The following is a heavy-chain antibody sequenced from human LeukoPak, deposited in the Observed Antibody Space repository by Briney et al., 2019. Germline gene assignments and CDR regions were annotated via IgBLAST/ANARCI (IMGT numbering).Heavy chain of an antibody. CDR2: INQDGSEI. D-gene: IGHD3-16*01. V-gene: IGHV3-7*01. J-gene: IGHJ3*01. Sequence: GGSLRLSCVAYGFTFSHYWMTWVRQAPGKEPEWVANINQDGSEIVYVDSVKGRFTISRDNAKNTLYLQMNSLRAEDTAVYYCARDFLHLGGWGQGTMVTVSS. CDR3: ARDFLHLGG. CDR1: GFTFSHYW.